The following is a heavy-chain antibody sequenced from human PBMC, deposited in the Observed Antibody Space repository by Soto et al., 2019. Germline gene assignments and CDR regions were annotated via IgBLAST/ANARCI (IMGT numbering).Heavy chain of an antibody. J-gene: IGHJ6*02. D-gene: IGHD6-13*01. Sequence: QVQLVQSGAEVKKPGSSVKVSCKASGGTFSSYAISWVRQAPGQGLEWMGGIIPIFGTANYAQKFQGRVTITADESTSTAYMELSSLRSEDTAVYYCARVHXXXXXAGSQGGSYYYYGXXVWGQXTTXXVXS. CDR1: GGTFSSYA. V-gene: IGHV1-69*01. CDR2: IIPIFGTA. CDR3: ARVHXXXXXAGSQGGSYYYYGXXV.